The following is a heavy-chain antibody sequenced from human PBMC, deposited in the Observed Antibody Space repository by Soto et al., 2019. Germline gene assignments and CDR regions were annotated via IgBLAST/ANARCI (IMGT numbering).Heavy chain of an antibody. CDR1: GDSVSSNSAA. Sequence: SQTLSLTCAISGDSVSSNSAAWNWIRQSPSRGLEWLGRTYYRSKWYNDYAVSVKSRITINPDTSKNQFSLQLNSVTPEDTAVYYCARDLHTGYDFWSGYHDVYYYYGMDAWGQGTTVTVSS. D-gene: IGHD3-3*01. J-gene: IGHJ6*02. CDR3: ARDLHTGYDFWSGYHDVYYYYGMDA. V-gene: IGHV6-1*01. CDR2: TYYRSKWYN.